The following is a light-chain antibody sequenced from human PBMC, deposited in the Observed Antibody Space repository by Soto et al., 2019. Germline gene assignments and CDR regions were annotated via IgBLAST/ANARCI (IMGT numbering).Light chain of an antibody. V-gene: IGKV3-11*01. CDR3: LHRSNWSYR. CDR2: DAS. Sequence: EIVLTQSPATLSLSPGERDTLSCRASESVGRNLAWYQQKPGQAPRLLVYDASNRSTDIPPRCSGSVSGTVFTLTMSRLEPENFAVYDCLHRSNWSYRVGRGNKLVIK. J-gene: IGKJ2*03. CDR1: ESVGRN.